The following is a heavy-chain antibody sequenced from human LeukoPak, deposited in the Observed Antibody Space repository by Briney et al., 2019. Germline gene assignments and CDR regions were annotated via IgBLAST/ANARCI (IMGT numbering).Heavy chain of an antibody. D-gene: IGHD1-1*01. Sequence: SETLSLTCAVYGGSFSGYYWSWIRQPPGKGLEWIGEINHSGSTNYNPSLKSRVTISVDTSKNQFSLKLCSVTAADTAVYYCARASQVQLERRRFDYWGQGTLVTVSS. CDR1: GGSFSGYY. J-gene: IGHJ4*02. CDR3: ARASQVQLERRRFDY. V-gene: IGHV4-34*01. CDR2: INHSGST.